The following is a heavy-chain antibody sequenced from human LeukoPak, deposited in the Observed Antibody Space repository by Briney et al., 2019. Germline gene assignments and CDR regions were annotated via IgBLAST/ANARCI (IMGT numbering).Heavy chain of an antibody. J-gene: IGHJ4*02. Sequence: KSSETLSLTCAVYGGSFSAYYWSWIRQHPGKGLEWIGHIDYRGRTNYNPSLKSRVTISVDTSENQFSLRLSSVTAADTAVYYCARGVRDGYKTFDYWGQGTLVTVSS. CDR2: IDYRGRT. CDR1: GGSFSAYY. V-gene: IGHV4-34*09. CDR3: ARGVRDGYKTFDY. D-gene: IGHD5-24*01.